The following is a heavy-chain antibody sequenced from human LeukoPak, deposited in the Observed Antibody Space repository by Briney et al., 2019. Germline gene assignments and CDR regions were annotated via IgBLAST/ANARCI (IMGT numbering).Heavy chain of an antibody. Sequence: ASVKVSCKASGYTFTSYGISWVRQAPGQGLEWMGWISAYNGNTNYAQKLQGRVTMTTDTSTSTAYMELRSLRSDDTAVYYCARDLGGVDTAMVINDYWGQGTLVTVSS. D-gene: IGHD5-18*01. CDR2: ISAYNGNT. CDR3: ARDLGGVDTAMVINDY. V-gene: IGHV1-18*01. J-gene: IGHJ4*02. CDR1: GYTFTSYG.